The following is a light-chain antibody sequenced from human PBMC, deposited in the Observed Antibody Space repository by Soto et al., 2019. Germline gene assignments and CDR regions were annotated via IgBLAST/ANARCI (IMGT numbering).Light chain of an antibody. CDR2: RNN. Sequence: QAVLTQPPSASGTPGQRVTISCSGSSSNIGSNYVYWYQQLPGTAPKLLIYRNNQRPSGVPDRFSGSKSGTSASLAISGLRSEDEADYYCAAWDDSLSVVVFGRGTKVTVL. CDR1: SSNIGSNY. J-gene: IGLJ2*01. V-gene: IGLV1-47*01. CDR3: AAWDDSLSVVV.